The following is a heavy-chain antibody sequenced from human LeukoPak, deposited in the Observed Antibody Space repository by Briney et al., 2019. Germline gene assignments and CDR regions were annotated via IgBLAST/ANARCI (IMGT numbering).Heavy chain of an antibody. V-gene: IGHV4-39*07. J-gene: IGHJ4*02. CDR3: ARFDQERWLQFVSPRGYFDY. CDR1: GGSISSSSYY. D-gene: IGHD5-24*01. Sequence: PSETLSLTCTVSGGSISSSSYYWGWIRQPPGKGLEWIGSIYYSGSTYYNPSLKSRVTISVDTSKNQFSLKLSSVTAADTAVYYCARFDQERWLQFVSPRGYFDYWGQGTLVTVSS. CDR2: IYYSGST.